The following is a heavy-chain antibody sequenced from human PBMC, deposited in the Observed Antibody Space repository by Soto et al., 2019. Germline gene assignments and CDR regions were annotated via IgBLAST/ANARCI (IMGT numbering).Heavy chain of an antibody. V-gene: IGHV1-69*13. CDR1: GGTFSSYA. D-gene: IGHD2-15*01. CDR3: ARDRVDPSYYYYYGMDV. Sequence: ASVKVSCKASGGTFSSYAISWVRQAPGQGLEWMGGIIPIFGTANYAQKFQGRVTITADESTSTAYMELSSLRSEDTAVYYCARDRVDPSYYYYYGMDVWGQGTTVTVSS. CDR2: IIPIFGTA. J-gene: IGHJ6*02.